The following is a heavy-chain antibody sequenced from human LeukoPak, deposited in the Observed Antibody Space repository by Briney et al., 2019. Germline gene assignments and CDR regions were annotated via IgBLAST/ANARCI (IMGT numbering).Heavy chain of an antibody. J-gene: IGHJ3*02. CDR2: VYYSGST. Sequence: PSETLSLTCTASGDSITTSKYYWGWIRQPPGKGLEWIGSVYYSGSTYYNPSLKSRVSISVDTSKNQFSLKLSSVTAADTAVYYCAREQMAVDAFDIWGQGTMVTVSS. CDR1: GDSITTSKYY. D-gene: IGHD2-8*01. V-gene: IGHV4-39*07. CDR3: AREQMAVDAFDI.